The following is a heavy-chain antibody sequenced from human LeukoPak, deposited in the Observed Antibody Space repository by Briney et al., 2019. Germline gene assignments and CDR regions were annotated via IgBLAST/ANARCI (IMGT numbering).Heavy chain of an antibody. J-gene: IGHJ4*02. CDR3: AGGLSSSWHYFDY. D-gene: IGHD6-13*01. Sequence: PGGSLRLSCAASGFTFRSHSMTWVRQAPGKGLEWVSSISTTSSDIYYADSVKGRLSTSRDNAKNSLYLQMNSLRVEDTAVYYCAGGLSSSWHYFDYWGQGTLVTVSS. CDR1: GFTFRSHS. CDR2: ISTTSSDI. V-gene: IGHV3-21*01.